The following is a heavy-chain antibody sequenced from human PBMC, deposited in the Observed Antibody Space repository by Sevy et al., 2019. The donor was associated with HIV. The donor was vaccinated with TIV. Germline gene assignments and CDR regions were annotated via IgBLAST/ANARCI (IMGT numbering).Heavy chain of an antibody. D-gene: IGHD6-19*01. J-gene: IGHJ4*02. CDR3: ARGPYPGIAVAGPFGFNYYFDY. CDR2: IIPIFGTA. Sequence: ASVKVSCKASGGNFSSYAITWVRQAPGQGLEWMGGIIPIFGTANYAQKFQGRVTITADESTSTAYMELSSRSSEDTAVYYCARGPYPGIAVAGPFGFNYYFDYWGQGTLVTVSS. V-gene: IGHV1-69*13. CDR1: GGNFSSYA.